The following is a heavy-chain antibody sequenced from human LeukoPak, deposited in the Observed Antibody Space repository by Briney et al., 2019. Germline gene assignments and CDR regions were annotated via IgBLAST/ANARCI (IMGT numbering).Heavy chain of an antibody. CDR3: ARAQQPSYYFDY. Sequence: SETLSLTCTVSGGSISSYYWSWIRQPPGKGLEWIGYIYYSGSTNYNPSLKSRVTISVDTSKNQFSLKLSSVTAADTAVYYCARAQQPSYYFDYWGQGTLVTVSS. J-gene: IGHJ4*02. V-gene: IGHV4-59*01. CDR2: IYYSGST. CDR1: GGSISSYY. D-gene: IGHD6-13*01.